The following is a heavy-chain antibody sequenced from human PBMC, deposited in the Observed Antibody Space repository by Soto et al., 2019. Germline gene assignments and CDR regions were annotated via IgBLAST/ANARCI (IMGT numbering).Heavy chain of an antibody. CDR1: GFSLSTSGVG. J-gene: IGHJ3*02. V-gene: IGHV2-5*02. CDR2: IYWDDDK. CDR3: ADMDVDAFDI. Sequence: QITLKESGPTLVKPTQTLTLTCTFSGFSLSTSGVGVGWIRQPPGKALEWLALIYWDDDKRYSPSLKSRLTIPKDTPKNQVVLTITNMDPVDTATYYCADMDVDAFDIWGQGTMVTVSS.